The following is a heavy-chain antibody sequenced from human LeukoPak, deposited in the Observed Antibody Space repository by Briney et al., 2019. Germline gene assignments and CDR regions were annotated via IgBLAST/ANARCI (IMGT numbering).Heavy chain of an antibody. Sequence: SETLSLTCSVSGDSISSSSYFWGWIRQSPGQGLEWIGTSNHTGNTYYNPSLKSRVTISLDTSSNQFSLRLISVIVADTAVYYCARMRSYWYFDLWGRGTLVAVSS. CDR1: GDSISSSSYF. J-gene: IGHJ2*01. CDR2: SNHTGNT. V-gene: IGHV4-39*01. CDR3: ARMRSYWYFDL.